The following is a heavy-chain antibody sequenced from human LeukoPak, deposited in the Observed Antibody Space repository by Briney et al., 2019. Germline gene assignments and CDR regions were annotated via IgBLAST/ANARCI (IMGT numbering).Heavy chain of an antibody. V-gene: IGHV3-53*01. CDR1: GFIVGNNY. Sequence: GGSLRLSCAASGFIVGNNYVTWVRQAPGKGLEWISSIYGGGATYYADSVRGRFTVSRDNAKNTVYLQMDSLRGEDTAVYYCAGDRRENWFDPWGQGTLVTVSS. J-gene: IGHJ5*02. CDR3: AGDRRENWFDP. D-gene: IGHD1-26*01. CDR2: IYGGGAT.